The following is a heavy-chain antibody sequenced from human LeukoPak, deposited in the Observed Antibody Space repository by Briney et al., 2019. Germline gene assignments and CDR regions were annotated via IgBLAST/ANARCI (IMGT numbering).Heavy chain of an antibody. CDR2: INPNNGNL. J-gene: IGHJ6*03. V-gene: IGHV1-8*02. CDR3: ARGDYDILTGYYQYYYMDV. CDR1: GYTFGSDD. D-gene: IGHD3-9*01. Sequence: ASVKVSCKASGYTFGSDDINWVRQATGQGLEWMGWINPNNGNLGYAQKFQGRVTMTRNTSISTAYMELSSLRSEDTAVYYCARGDYDILTGYYQYYYMDVWGKGTTVTISS.